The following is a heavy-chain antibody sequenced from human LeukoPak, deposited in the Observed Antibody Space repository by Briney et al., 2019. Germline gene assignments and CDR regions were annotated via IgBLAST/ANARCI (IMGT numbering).Heavy chain of an antibody. CDR3: AKDASSGWYNWPRDSYYFDY. CDR2: INPSGGNT. CDR1: GYSFTSYN. D-gene: IGHD6-19*01. V-gene: IGHV1-46*01. J-gene: IGHJ4*02. Sequence: ASVKVSCKTSGYSFTSYNLHWVRQAPGQRLEWMGIINPSGGNTNYAQKFQGRVTMTRDTSTSTVYMELSSLKSEDTAVYYCAKDASSGWYNWPRDSYYFDYWGQGTLVTVSS.